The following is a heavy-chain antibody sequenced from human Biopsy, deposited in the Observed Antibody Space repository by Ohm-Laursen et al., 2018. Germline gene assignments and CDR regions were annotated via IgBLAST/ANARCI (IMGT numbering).Heavy chain of an antibody. CDR2: ISNSGNT. V-gene: IGHV4-59*08. J-gene: IGHJ4*02. CDR1: GGSINSSY. CDR3: ARRGSGGRSLDY. Sequence: SETLSLTCAVSGGSINSSYWSWIRQAPGKGLEWIGFISNSGNTNYNPSLKSRVTISADTSKNQFSLKLGSVTVADTAVFYCARRGSGGRSLDYWGQGSLVTVSS. D-gene: IGHD2-15*01.